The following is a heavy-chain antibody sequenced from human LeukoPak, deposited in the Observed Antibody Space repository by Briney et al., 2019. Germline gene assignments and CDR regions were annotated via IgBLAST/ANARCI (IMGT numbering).Heavy chain of an antibody. J-gene: IGHJ4*02. CDR1: GYTFSTYY. CDR2: IHPTDGST. Sequence: GASVKVSCKPSGYTFSTYYMHWVRQAPGQGLEWLGIIHPTDGSTSYTQKIQGRVTMTRDTATGTVYLELSSLRSEDTAVYWCARANGGGLDYWGQGTLITVSS. D-gene: IGHD3-10*01. CDR3: ARANGGGLDY. V-gene: IGHV1-46*01.